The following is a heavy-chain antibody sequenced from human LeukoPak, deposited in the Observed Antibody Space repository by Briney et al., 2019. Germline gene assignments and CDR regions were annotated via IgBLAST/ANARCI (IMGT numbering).Heavy chain of an antibody. CDR3: ARDLGYSYGYL. CDR1: GFTFSSHS. J-gene: IGHJ5*02. D-gene: IGHD5-18*01. CDR2: ISSSSSTI. Sequence: GGSLRLSCAASGFTFSSHSMNWVRQAPGKGLEWVSYISSSSSTIYYADSVKGRFTISRDNAKNSLYLQMNSLRAEDTAVYYCARDLGYSYGYLWGQGTLVTVSS. V-gene: IGHV3-48*01.